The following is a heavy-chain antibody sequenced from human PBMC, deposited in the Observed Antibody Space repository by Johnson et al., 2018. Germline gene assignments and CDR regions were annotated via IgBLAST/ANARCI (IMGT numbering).Heavy chain of an antibody. CDR1: GDTFSSYT. D-gene: IGHD3-3*01. CDR2: VIPSLGIA. CDR3: AREWGGSGHVVDI. J-gene: IGHJ3*02. Sequence: QVQLVESGAEVKKPGSSVKVSCKASGDTFSSYTINWVRPAPGQGLEWMGRVIPSLGIANYAQKFQGRIIITADRSTSTGDRGLSSLRSEDTAVYYWAREWGGSGHVVDIWGQGTMVTVSS. V-gene: IGHV1-69*08.